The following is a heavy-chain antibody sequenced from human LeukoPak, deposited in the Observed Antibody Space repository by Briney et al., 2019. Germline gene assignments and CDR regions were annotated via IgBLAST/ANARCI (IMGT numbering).Heavy chain of an antibody. J-gene: IGHJ4*02. V-gene: IGHV3-48*04. CDR1: GFTFSSYS. D-gene: IGHD3-9*01. CDR2: ISSSSSTI. Sequence: GGSLRLSCAASGFTFSSYSMNWVRQAPGKGLEWVSYISSSSSTIYYADSVKGRFTISRDNAKNSLYLQMNSLRAEDTAVYYCARAPDYDILTGYEPFDYWGQGTLVTVSS. CDR3: ARAPDYDILTGYEPFDY.